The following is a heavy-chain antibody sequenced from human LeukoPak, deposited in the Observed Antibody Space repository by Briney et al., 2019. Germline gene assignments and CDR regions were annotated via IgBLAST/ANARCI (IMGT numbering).Heavy chain of an antibody. CDR2: ISGSGGST. J-gene: IGHJ4*02. D-gene: IGHD6-6*01. V-gene: IGHV3-23*01. CDR3: ARDPSSSSSVGGYLDY. CDR1: GFTFSSYA. Sequence: GGSLRLSCAASGFTFSSYAMSWVRQAPGKGLEWVSAISGSGGSTFYADSVKGRFTISRDNSKNTVYLQMNSLRAEDTAVYYCARDPSSSSSVGGYLDYWGQGTLVTVSS.